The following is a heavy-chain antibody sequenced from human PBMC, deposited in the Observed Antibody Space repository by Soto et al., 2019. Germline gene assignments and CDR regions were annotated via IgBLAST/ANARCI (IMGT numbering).Heavy chain of an antibody. J-gene: IGHJ4*02. Sequence: EVQLVESGGGLVKPGGSLRLSCAASGFTFTRYSMNWVRQAPGKGLEWLSSISSTTNYIYYGDSMKGRFTISRDNAKNSLYLEMTSLRAEDTAVYYCARESEDLTSNFDYWGQGTLVTVSS. CDR2: ISSTTNYI. CDR1: GFTFTRYS. CDR3: ARESEDLTSNFDY. V-gene: IGHV3-21*06.